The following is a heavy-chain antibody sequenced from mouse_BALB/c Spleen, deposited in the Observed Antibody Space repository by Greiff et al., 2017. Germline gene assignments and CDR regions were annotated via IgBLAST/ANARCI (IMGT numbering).Heavy chain of an antibody. CDR2: INPYNDGT. V-gene: IGHV1-14*01. D-gene: IGHD2-1*01. CDR1: GYTFTSYV. Sequence: VQLKQSGPELVKPGASVKMSCKASGYTFTSYVMHWVKQKPGQGLEWIGYINPYNDGTKYNEKFKGKATLTSDKSSSTAYMELSSLTSEDSAVYYCARGGNSRYFDVWGAGTTVTVSS. J-gene: IGHJ1*01. CDR3: ARGGNSRYFDV.